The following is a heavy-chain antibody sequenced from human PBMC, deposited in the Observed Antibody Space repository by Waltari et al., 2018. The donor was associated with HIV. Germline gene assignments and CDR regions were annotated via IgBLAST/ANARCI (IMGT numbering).Heavy chain of an antibody. D-gene: IGHD2-2*01. CDR1: GGSLRSSGYY. CDR3: ARQACTSSTCLFMDEFDI. CDR2: IYNGGSA. Sequence: QLQLQESGPGLVKSSETLSLICTVPGGSLRSSGYYWGWLRQPPGKGLEWIGNIYNGGSAYYSPSLRSRVIISADASKNHFSLNLKSVTASDTAMYFCARQACTSSTCLFMDEFDIWGQGTMVTVSS. J-gene: IGHJ3*02. V-gene: IGHV4-39*01.